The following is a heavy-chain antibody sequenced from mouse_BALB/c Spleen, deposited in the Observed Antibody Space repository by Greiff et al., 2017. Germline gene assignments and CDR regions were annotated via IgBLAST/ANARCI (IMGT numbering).Heavy chain of an antibody. V-gene: IGHV1S137*01. J-gene: IGHJ2*01. CDR1: GYTFTDYA. CDR2: ISTYYGDA. D-gene: IGHD1-1*01. Sequence: QVQLKQSGAELVRPGVSVKISCKGSGYTFTDYAMHWVKQSHAKSLEWIGVISTYYGDASYNQKFKGKATMTVVKSSSTAYMELARLTSEDSAIYYCARNYYGSGYFDYWGQGTTLTVSS. CDR3: ARNYYGSGYFDY.